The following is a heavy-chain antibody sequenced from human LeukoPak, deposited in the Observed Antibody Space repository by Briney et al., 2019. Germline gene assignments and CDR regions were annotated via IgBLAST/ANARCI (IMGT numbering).Heavy chain of an antibody. V-gene: IGHV3-15*01. CDR3: TAGTGTSDFDY. CDR1: GFTFSSYA. D-gene: IGHD1-7*01. J-gene: IGHJ4*02. Sequence: PGGSLRLSCAASGFTFSSYAMHWVRQAPWKGLEWVGRIKSQTDGRTIDFAAPVKGRFTISRDDSKNALYLQMNSLKTEDTAVYYCTAGTGTSDFDYWGQGTLVTVSS. CDR2: IKSQTDGRTI.